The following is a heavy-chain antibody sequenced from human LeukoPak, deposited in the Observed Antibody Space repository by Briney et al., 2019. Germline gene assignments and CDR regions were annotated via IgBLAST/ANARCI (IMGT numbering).Heavy chain of an antibody. CDR2: INQSGST. CDR3: TRGNTAPGSFYGMDI. V-gene: IGHV4-34*01. J-gene: IGHJ6*02. CDR1: GVSFGSDS. D-gene: IGHD3-10*01. Sequence: SETPSLSCAIYGVSFGSDSWSWTRQPPGNGLEWVGEINQSGSTNYSPSLKSRVIISVDTSKNQFSVRLTSVTAADTAVYYCTRGNTAPGSFYGMDIWGQGTMVT.